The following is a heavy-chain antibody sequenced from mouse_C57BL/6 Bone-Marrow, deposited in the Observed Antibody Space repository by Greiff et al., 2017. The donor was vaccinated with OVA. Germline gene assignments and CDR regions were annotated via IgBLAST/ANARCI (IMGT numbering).Heavy chain of an antibody. D-gene: IGHD2-3*01. CDR1: GYAFSSSW. CDR3: ARYAGYYDWFAY. J-gene: IGHJ3*01. V-gene: IGHV1-82*01. CDR2: IYPGDGDT. Sequence: QVQLKESGPELVKPGASVKISCKASGYAFSSSWMNWVKQRPGKGLEWIGRIYPGDGDTNYNGKFKGKATLTADKSSSTAYMQLSSLTSEDSAVYFCARYAGYYDWFAYWGQGTLVTVSA.